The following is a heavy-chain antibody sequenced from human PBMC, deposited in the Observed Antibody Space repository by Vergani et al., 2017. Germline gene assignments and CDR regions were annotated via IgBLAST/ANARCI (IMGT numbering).Heavy chain of an antibody. CDR3: TSYYSNPVSGFDY. V-gene: IGHV3-73*01. CDR2: IRSKANSYAT. J-gene: IGHJ4*02. D-gene: IGHD4-11*01. CDR1: GFTFSSYA. Sequence: EVQLLESGGGLVQPGGSLRLSCAASGFTFSSYAMSWVRQASGKGLEWVGRIRSKANSYATAYAASVKGRFTISRDDSKNTAYLQMNSLKTEDTAVYYCTSYYSNPVSGFDYWGQGTLVTVSS.